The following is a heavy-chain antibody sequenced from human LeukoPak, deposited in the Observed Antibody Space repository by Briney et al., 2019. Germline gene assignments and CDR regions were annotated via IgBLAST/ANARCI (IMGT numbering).Heavy chain of an antibody. V-gene: IGHV3-30*18. Sequence: GGSLRLSCAASGFDFYTYGMHWVRQAPGKGLEWVAVISYDGNKKYYVDSVKGRFTISRDNSKNSLYLQMNSLRTEDTALYYCAKGETYYYDSSGFDYWGQGTLVTVSS. CDR1: GFDFYTYG. J-gene: IGHJ4*02. CDR2: ISYDGNKK. D-gene: IGHD3-22*01. CDR3: AKGETYYYDSSGFDY.